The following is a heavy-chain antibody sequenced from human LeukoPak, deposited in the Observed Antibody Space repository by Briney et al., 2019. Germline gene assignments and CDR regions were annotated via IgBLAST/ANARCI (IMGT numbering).Heavy chain of an antibody. CDR1: GGSISSSSYY. CDR3: ARLDYYDSSGYPIDY. J-gene: IGHJ4*02. CDR2: IYYSGST. V-gene: IGHV4-39*01. Sequence: SETLSLTCTVSGGSISSSSYYWGWIRQPPGTGLEWVGSIYYSGSTYYNPSLKSRDTISVDTSKNQFSLKLSSVTAADTAVYYCARLDYYDSSGYPIDYWGQGTLVTVSS. D-gene: IGHD3-22*01.